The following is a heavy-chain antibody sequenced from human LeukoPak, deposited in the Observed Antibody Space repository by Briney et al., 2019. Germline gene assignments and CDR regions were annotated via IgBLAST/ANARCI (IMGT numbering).Heavy chain of an antibody. V-gene: IGHV1-8*03. D-gene: IGHD2-2*01. CDR3: ARAIVVVPAALYYMDV. CDR2: MNPSSGDT. Sequence: ASVRVSCKASGYTFTSFDINWVRQATGQGPEWMGWMNPSSGDTGYAQKFQGRVTFTRDTSTNTAYMELSSLTSEDTAVYYCARAIVVVPAALYYMDVWDKGTTVTVSS. J-gene: IGHJ6*03. CDR1: GYTFTSFD.